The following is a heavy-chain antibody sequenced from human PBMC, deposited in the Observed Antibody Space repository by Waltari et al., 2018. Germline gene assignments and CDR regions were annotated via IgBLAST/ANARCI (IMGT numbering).Heavy chain of an antibody. CDR1: SSYW. J-gene: IGHJ3*02. CDR3: ASSVLGPLSGDAFDI. V-gene: IGHV3-7*01. Sequence: SSYWMSWVRQAPGKGLEWVANIKQDGSEKYYVDSVKGRFTISRDNAKNSLYLQMNSLRAEDTAVYYCASSVLGPLSGDAFDIWGQGTMVTVSS. CDR2: IKQDGSEK. D-gene: IGHD2-8*02.